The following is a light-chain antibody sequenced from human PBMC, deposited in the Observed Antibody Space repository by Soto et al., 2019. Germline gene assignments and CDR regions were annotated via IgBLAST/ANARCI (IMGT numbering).Light chain of an antibody. CDR2: GAS. Sequence: EIVMTQSPATLSVSLGEGVTLSCRASQSVSSNLAWYQQKPGQAPRLLIYGASTRATGIPARFSGSGSGTDFTLTISSLQSEDSAIYYCQQYTDWPRTFGLGTKVEMK. J-gene: IGKJ1*01. CDR1: QSVSSN. V-gene: IGKV3-15*01. CDR3: QQYTDWPRT.